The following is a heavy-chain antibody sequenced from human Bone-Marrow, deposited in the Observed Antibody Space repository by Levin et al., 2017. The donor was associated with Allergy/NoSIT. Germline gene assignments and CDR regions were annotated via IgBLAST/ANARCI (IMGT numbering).Heavy chain of an antibody. CDR2: IIPIFGTA. J-gene: IGHJ5*02. V-gene: IGHV1-69*06. D-gene: IGHD7-27*01. CDR3: ARGPPKWGGNWFDP. CDR1: GGTFSSYA. Sequence: AASVKVSCKASGGTFSSYAISWVRQAPGQGLEWMGGIIPIFGTANYAQKFQGRVTITADKSTSTAYMELSSLGSEDTAVYYCARGPPKWGGNWFDPWGQGTLVTVSS.